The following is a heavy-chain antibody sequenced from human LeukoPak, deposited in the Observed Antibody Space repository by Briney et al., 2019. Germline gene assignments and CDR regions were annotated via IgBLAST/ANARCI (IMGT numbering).Heavy chain of an antibody. Sequence: GGSLRLSCAASGFTFNNYAMTWVRQAPGKGLEWVSVISGSAGGSYYADSVKGRFTISRDNSKNTLYLQMNSLRAEDTAVYYCANLMVRGVDYWGQGTLVTVSS. CDR1: GFTFNNYA. V-gene: IGHV3-23*01. CDR3: ANLMVRGVDY. J-gene: IGHJ4*02. CDR2: ISGSAGGS. D-gene: IGHD3-10*01.